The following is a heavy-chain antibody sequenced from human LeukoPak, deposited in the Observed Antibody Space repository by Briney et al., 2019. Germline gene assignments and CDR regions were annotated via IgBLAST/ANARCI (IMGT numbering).Heavy chain of an antibody. V-gene: IGHV3-74*01. CDR1: GFTFSNYW. Sequence: GGSLRLSCAGSGFTFSNYWMHCVRQAPGKGLVWVSRLNSDGSSTNYADSVKGRFTISRDNAKNTLYLQMNSLRDEDTAVFYCARSCYDYIWGIDYWGQGTLVTISS. D-gene: IGHD3-16*01. CDR3: ARSCYDYIWGIDY. J-gene: IGHJ4*02. CDR2: LNSDGSST.